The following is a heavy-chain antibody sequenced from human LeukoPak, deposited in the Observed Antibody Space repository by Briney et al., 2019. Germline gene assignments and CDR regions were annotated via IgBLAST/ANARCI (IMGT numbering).Heavy chain of an antibody. J-gene: IGHJ4*02. V-gene: IGHV3-7*01. CDR1: GFTFSTYG. CDR3: ARVLPVASRDY. Sequence: GGSLRLSCAASGFTFSTYGMSWVRQAPGKGLEWVANIKRDGGDKFYVDSVKGRFTISRDNAKNSMYLQMNSLRAEDTAVYYCARVLPVASRDYWGQGPLVTVSS. CDR2: IKRDGGDK. D-gene: IGHD2-2*01.